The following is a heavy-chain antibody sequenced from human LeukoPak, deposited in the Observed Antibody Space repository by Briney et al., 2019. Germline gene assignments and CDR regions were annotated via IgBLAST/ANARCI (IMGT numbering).Heavy chain of an antibody. CDR1: GFTFDDYG. CDR3: ARDGPRVYGSGSYVYYYYYMDV. V-gene: IGHV3-20*04. Sequence: RPGGSLRLSCAASGFTFDDYGMSWVRQAPGKGLEWVSGINWNGGSTGYADSVKGRFTISRDNAKNSLYLQMNSLRAEDTALYYCARDGPRVYGSGSYVYYYYYMDVWGKGTTVTVSS. CDR2: INWNGGST. J-gene: IGHJ6*03. D-gene: IGHD3-10*01.